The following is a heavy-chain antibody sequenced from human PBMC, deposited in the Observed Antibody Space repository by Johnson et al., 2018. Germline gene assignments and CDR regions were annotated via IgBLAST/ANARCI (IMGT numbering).Heavy chain of an antibody. CDR3: AKLLITMIVVAPFQH. V-gene: IGHV3-30*18. CDR1: GFTFSSYG. J-gene: IGHJ1*01. D-gene: IGHD3-22*01. Sequence: VQLVESGGGVVQPGRSLRLSCAASGFTFSSYGMHWVRQAPGKGLEWVAVISYDGSNKYYADSVKGRFTISRDNSKNTLYLQMNSLRAEDTAWYYCAKLLITMIVVAPFQHWGQGTLVTVSS. CDR2: ISYDGSNK.